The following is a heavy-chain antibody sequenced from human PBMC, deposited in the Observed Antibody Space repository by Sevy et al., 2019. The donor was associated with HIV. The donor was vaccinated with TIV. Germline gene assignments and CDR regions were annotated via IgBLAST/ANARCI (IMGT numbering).Heavy chain of an antibody. CDR3: AKDMAVTTPWGFQEF. CDR2: ISFDGSNK. Sequence: GGSLRLSCTASGFTFNVYGMYWVRQAPGKGLEWVASISFDGSNKDYADSVKRRFTISRDDSKNTLYLRMNSLRPEDTALYFCAKDMAVTTPWGFQEFWGQGTLVTVSS. CDR1: GFTFNVYG. J-gene: IGHJ4*02. D-gene: IGHD6-19*01. V-gene: IGHV3-30*18.